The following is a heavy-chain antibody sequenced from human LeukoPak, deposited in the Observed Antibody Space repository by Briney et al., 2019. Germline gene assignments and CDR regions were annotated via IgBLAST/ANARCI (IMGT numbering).Heavy chain of an antibody. D-gene: IGHD6-19*01. Sequence: GGSLRLSCAASGFTVSSNYMSWVRQAPGKGLEWVSVIYSGGSTYYADSVKGRFTISRDNSKNTLYLQMNSLRAEDTAVYYCANSAASGYYYYMDVWGKGTTVTVSS. CDR1: GFTVSSNY. J-gene: IGHJ6*03. CDR2: IYSGGST. CDR3: ANSAASGYYYYMDV. V-gene: IGHV3-66*01.